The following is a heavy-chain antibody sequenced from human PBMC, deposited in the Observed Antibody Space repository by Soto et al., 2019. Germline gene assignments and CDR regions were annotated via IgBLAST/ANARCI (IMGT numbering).Heavy chain of an antibody. CDR1: GGSISSYY. V-gene: IGHV4-59*08. D-gene: IGHD6-19*01. J-gene: IGHJ4*02. CDR3: ARRSSGWVRVFDY. CDR2: IYYSGST. Sequence: SETLSLTCTVSGGSISSYYWSWIRQPPGKGLEWIGYIYYSGSTNYNPSLKSRVTISVDTSKNQFSLKLSSVTAADTAVYYCARRSSGWVRVFDYWGQGTLVTVSS.